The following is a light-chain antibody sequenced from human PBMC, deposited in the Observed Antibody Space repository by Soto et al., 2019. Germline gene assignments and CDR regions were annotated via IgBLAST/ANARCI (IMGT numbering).Light chain of an antibody. CDR3: QQRSNWPPAWT. Sequence: EVVLTKSPATLSVSPRERATLSCRASQSVSNNYLAWYQQNPGQATRILLYGASNRDTGIPDRFSGSGSGTDFTLTISRLEPEDFAVYYCQQRSNWPPAWTFGQGTKVDIK. CDR2: GAS. V-gene: IGKV3D-20*02. CDR1: QSVSNNY. J-gene: IGKJ1*01.